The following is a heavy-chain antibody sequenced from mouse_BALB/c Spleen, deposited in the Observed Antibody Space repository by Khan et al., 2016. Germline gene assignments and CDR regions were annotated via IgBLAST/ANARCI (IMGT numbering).Heavy chain of an antibody. J-gene: IGHJ2*01. CDR1: GYSITSDLA. V-gene: IGHV3-2*02. D-gene: IGHD1-1*01. CDR2: ISHSGST. Sequence: EVQLQESGPGLVKPSQSLSLTCTVTGYSITSDLAWNWIRQFPGNELEWMGYISHSGSTSYNPSLKSRFSITRDTSKNQFFLQLNSVTAEDSATYYCARSYYYGKGYFDNWGQGTTLTVSS. CDR3: ARSYYYGKGYFDN.